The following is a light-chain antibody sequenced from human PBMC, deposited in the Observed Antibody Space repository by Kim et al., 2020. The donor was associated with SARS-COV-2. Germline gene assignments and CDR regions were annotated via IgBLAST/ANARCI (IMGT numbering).Light chain of an antibody. Sequence: SVGDRVTLPCRTSQSISSHLNWYHQKPGRAPKLLIYAASTLQGGVPSRFSGSGSETDFTLTISSLQPEDFGTYFCQQSYITPFTFGPGTKVDIK. J-gene: IGKJ3*01. CDR3: QQSYITPFT. CDR1: QSISSH. V-gene: IGKV1-39*01. CDR2: AAS.